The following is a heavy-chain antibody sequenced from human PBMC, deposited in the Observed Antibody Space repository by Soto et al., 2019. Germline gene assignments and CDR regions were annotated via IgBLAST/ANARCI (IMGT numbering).Heavy chain of an antibody. CDR2: IHHSGST. CDR1: TGSITSSHW. Sequence: SETLSLTCDVSTGSITSSHWLSWVRQSPRKGLEWIGEIHHSGSTNYNPSLQSRVSISVDKSKTQFSLSLSFVTAADTAVYYCARVVAARPLESPNHLNPRFDYWGQGTLVTVSS. V-gene: IGHV4-4*02. J-gene: IGHJ4*02. D-gene: IGHD2-15*01. CDR3: ARVVAARPLESPNHLNPRFDY.